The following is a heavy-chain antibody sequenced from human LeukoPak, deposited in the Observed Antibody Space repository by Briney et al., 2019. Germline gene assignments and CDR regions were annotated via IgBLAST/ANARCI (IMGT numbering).Heavy chain of an antibody. D-gene: IGHD5-24*01. CDR3: ARDLGGYNQLDY. CDR2: INPNSGGT. V-gene: IGHV1-2*02. CDR1: GYTFTGYY. J-gene: IGHJ4*02. Sequence: ASVKVSCTASGYTFTGYYMHWVRQAPGQGLEWMGWINPNSGGTNYAQKFQGRVTMTRDTSISTAYMELSRLRSDDTAVYYCARDLGGYNQLDYWGQGTLVTVSS.